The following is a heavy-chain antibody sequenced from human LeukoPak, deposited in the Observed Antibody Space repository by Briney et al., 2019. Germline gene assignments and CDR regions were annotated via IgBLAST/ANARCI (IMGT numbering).Heavy chain of an antibody. CDR3: ARAITIFGVVTGAFDI. CDR2: ISSSSSYI. CDR1: GFTFSSYS. D-gene: IGHD3-3*01. Sequence: GGSLRPSCAACGFTFSSYSMNWVRQAPGKGLEWVSSISSSSSYIYYADSVKGRFTISRDNAKNSLYLQMNSLRAEDTAVYYCARAITIFGVVTGAFDIWGQGTMVTVSS. J-gene: IGHJ3*02. V-gene: IGHV3-21*01.